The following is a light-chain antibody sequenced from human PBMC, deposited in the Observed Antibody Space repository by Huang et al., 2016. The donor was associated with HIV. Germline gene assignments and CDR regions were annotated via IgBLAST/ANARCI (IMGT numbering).Light chain of an antibody. CDR1: QSVDTSY. V-gene: IGKV3D-20*02. CDR3: HQYAKSMAT. CDR2: ETS. J-gene: IGKJ1*01. Sequence: VLTQSPVSVSLSLGDRLTVSCRASQSVDTSYLAWYQHKPGQSPRLLVYETSTRASGIPSRFSGSGSGRDFSLTISRPEPEDFGVYYCHQYAKSMATFGQGTKVDI.